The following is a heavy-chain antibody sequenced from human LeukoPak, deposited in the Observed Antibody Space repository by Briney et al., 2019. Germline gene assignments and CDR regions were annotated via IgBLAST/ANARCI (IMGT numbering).Heavy chain of an antibody. CDR3: ARDPGGYKHFDY. D-gene: IGHD1-14*01. J-gene: IGHJ4*02. V-gene: IGHV4-61*02. Sequence: PSETLSLTCTVSGGSISSGGYHWSWIRQPAGKGLEWIGRIYTSGSTSYHPSLKSRVTISVDTSKNQFSLKLSSVTAADTAVYYCARDPGGYKHFDYWGQGTLVTVSS. CDR2: IYTSGST. CDR1: GGSISSGGYH.